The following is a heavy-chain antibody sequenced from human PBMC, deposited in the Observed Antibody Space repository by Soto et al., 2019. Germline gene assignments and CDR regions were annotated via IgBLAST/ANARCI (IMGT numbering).Heavy chain of an antibody. D-gene: IGHD3-3*01. CDR1: GGSISSYY. J-gene: IGHJ3*02. CDR2: IYYSGST. Sequence: SETLSLTCTVSGGSISSYYWSWIRQPPGKGLEWIGYIYYSGSTNYNPSLKSRVTISVDTSKNQFSLKLSSVTAADTAVYYCAGDGWSGYSFDAFDIWGQGTMVTV. CDR3: AGDGWSGYSFDAFDI. V-gene: IGHV4-59*01.